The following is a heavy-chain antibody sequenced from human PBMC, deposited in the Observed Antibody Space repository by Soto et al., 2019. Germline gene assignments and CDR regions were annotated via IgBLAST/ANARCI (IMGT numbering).Heavy chain of an antibody. CDR1: GGSISSYY. J-gene: IGHJ5*02. Sequence: PSETLSLTCTVSGGSISSYYWSWIRQPPGKGLEWIGYIYYSGSTNYNPSLKSRVTISVDTSKNQFSLKLSSVTAADTAVYYCARDLSSGSHRGWFDPWGQGTLVTVSS. CDR3: ARDLSSGSHRGWFDP. V-gene: IGHV4-59*01. D-gene: IGHD3-10*01. CDR2: IYYSGST.